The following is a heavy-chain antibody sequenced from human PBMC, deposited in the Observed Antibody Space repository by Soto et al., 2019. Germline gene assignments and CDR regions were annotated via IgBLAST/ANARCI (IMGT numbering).Heavy chain of an antibody. V-gene: IGHV4-61*01. CDR1: GGSVSSESYY. CDR2: VENSGST. CDR3: ARERGVKHFGYYYYGMDV. Sequence: PSETLSLTCSVSGGSVSSESYYWSWIRQTPGKGLEWIGNVENSGSTKYNPSLKSRVTISVDTSKNQFSLKLSSVTGADTAVYYCARERGVKHFGYYYYGMDVWGQGTTVTVSS. J-gene: IGHJ6*02. D-gene: IGHD3-10*01.